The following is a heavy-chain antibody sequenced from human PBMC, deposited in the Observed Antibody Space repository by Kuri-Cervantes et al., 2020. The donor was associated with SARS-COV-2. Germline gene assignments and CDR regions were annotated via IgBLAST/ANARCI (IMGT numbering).Heavy chain of an antibody. CDR3: ARVKGDDFWSGRQSDAFDT. V-gene: IGHV4-39*07. Sequence: SETLSLTCTVSGGSISSSSYYWGWIRQPPGKGLEWIGSIYYSGSTYYNPSLKSRVTISVDTSKNQFSLKLSSVTAADTAVYYCARVKGDDFWSGRQSDAFDTWGQGTMVTVSS. J-gene: IGHJ3*02. CDR1: GGSISSSSYY. CDR2: IYYSGST. D-gene: IGHD3-3*01.